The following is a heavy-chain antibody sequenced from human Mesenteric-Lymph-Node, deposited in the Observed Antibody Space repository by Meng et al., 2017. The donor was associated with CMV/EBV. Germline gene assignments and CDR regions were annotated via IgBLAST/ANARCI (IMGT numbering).Heavy chain of an antibody. CDR2: ISVRGGTT. CDR1: GFTFSNYA. D-gene: IGHD5-24*01. J-gene: IGHJ6*02. Sequence: GESLKISCAASGFTFSNYAMSWVRQAPGKGLEWVSGISVRGGTTYYADSVEGRFTISRDNAKNSLYLQMNSLRAEDTAVYYCARAGRWLQPGGHYYYGMDVWGQGTTVTVSS. CDR3: ARAGRWLQPGGHYYYGMDV. V-gene: IGHV3-23*01.